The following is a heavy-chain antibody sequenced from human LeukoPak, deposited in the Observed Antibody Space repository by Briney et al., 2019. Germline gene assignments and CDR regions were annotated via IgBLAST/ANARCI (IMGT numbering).Heavy chain of an antibody. D-gene: IGHD2-2*01. J-gene: IGHJ3*02. CDR1: GGSISSGGYY. CDR2: IYHSGST. V-gene: IGHV4-30-2*01. Sequence: SQTLSLTCTVSGGSISSGGYYGSWIRQPPGKGLEWIGYIYHSGSTYYNPSLKSRVTISVDRSKNQFSLKLSSVTAADTAVYYCATRALGYCSSTSCYGDAFDIWGQGTMVTVSS. CDR3: ATRALGYCSSTSCYGDAFDI.